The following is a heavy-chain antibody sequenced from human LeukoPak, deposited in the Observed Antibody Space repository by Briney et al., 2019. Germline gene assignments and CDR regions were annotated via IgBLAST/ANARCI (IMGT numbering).Heavy chain of an antibody. Sequence: GASVKVSCKASGYTFTSYYMHWVRQAPGQGLEWMGIINPSGGSTSYAQKFQGRVTMTRDTSTSTVYMELSSLRSEDTAVYYCAREESTISYYDFWSGYGDDYWGQGTLVTVSS. J-gene: IGHJ4*02. CDR3: AREESTISYYDFWSGYGDDY. V-gene: IGHV1-46*01. CDR1: GYTFTSYY. CDR2: INPSGGST. D-gene: IGHD3-3*01.